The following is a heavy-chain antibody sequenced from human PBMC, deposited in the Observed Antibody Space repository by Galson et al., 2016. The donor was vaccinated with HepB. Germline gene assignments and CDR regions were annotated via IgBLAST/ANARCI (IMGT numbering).Heavy chain of an antibody. Sequence: SLRLSCAASGFTFDDYAMHWVRQAPGKGLEWVSGISWNSGSIDYADSVKGRFTTSRDNAKNYLYLQINSLRAEHTALYYCAKDSSDAFGTVIYLYYFDSWGQGTLVTVSS. D-gene: IGHD4-17*01. CDR3: AKDSSDAFGTVIYLYYFDS. CDR1: GFTFDDYA. V-gene: IGHV3-9*01. J-gene: IGHJ4*02. CDR2: ISWNSGSI.